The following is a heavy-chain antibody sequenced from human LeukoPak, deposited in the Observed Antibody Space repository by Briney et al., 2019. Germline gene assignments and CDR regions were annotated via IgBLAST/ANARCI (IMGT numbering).Heavy chain of an antibody. D-gene: IGHD6-19*01. J-gene: IGHJ4*02. CDR2: IYYSGST. CDR3: ARAEIAVAGTDY. CDR1: GDSISSYY. V-gene: IGHV4-59*08. Sequence: NPSETLSLTCTVSGDSISSYYWNWIRQPPGKGLEWIGYIYYSGSTNYNPSLKSRVTISVDTSKNQFSLKLSSVTAADTAVYYCARAEIAVAGTDYWGQGTLVTVSS.